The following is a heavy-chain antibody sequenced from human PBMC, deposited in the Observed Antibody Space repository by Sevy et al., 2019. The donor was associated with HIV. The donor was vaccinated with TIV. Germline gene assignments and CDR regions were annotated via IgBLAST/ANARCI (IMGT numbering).Heavy chain of an antibody. V-gene: IGHV1-8*01. Sequence: ASVKVSCKASGYSFNSYDINWVRQATGQGLEWMGWTNPDSGRRGYAPKFQGRVTMTTDTSKGTAYMELRGLRSDDSAVYYCARADLDSTTFFYYYGLDVWGQGTTVTVSS. CDR3: ARADLDSTTFFYYYGLDV. D-gene: IGHD2-2*01. CDR1: GYSFNSYD. J-gene: IGHJ6*02. CDR2: TNPDSGRR.